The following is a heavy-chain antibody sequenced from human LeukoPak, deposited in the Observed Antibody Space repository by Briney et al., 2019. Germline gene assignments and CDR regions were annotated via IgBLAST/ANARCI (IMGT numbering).Heavy chain of an antibody. V-gene: IGHV3-21*01. CDR2: ISSSSSYI. CDR1: GFTFSSYS. D-gene: IGHD3-22*01. CDR3: AREGYYDSSGYLNQDAFDI. Sequence: PGGSERLSCAASGFTFSSYSMNWVRQAPGKGLEWVSSISSSSSYIYYADSVKRRFTISRANSKNTLYLQMNSLRAEDTAVYYCAREGYYDSSGYLNQDAFDIWGQRTMVTVSS. J-gene: IGHJ3*02.